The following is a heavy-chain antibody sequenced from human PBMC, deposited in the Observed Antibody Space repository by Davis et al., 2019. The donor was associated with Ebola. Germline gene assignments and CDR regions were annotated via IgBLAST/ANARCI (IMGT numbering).Heavy chain of an antibody. V-gene: IGHV4-34*01. CDR3: ARGVVGATPFNY. D-gene: IGHD1-26*01. J-gene: IGHJ4*02. CDR1: GGSFSGYY. Sequence: GSLRLSCAVYGGSFSGYYWSWIRQPPGKGLEWIGEINHSGSTNYNPSLKSRVTISVDTSKNQFSLKLSSVTAADTAVYYCARGVVGATPFNYWGQGTLVTVSS. CDR2: INHSGST.